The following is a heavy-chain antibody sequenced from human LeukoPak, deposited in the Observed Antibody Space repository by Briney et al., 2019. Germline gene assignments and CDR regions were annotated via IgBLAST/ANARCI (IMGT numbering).Heavy chain of an antibody. Sequence: PGGSLRLSCAASGFTFSSYSMMWVRQAPGKGLEWVSYISSSSSSISYADSVKGRFTISRDNAKNSLYLQMNSLRVEDTAVYYCARENPRGSDGYNYFSWFDPWGQGTLVTVSS. CDR1: GFTFSSYS. V-gene: IGHV3-48*04. J-gene: IGHJ5*02. CDR3: ARENPRGSDGYNYFSWFDP. CDR2: ISSSSSSI. D-gene: IGHD5-24*01.